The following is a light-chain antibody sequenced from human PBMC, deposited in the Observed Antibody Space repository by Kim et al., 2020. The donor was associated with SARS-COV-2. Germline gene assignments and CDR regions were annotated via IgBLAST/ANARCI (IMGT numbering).Light chain of an antibody. V-gene: IGKV3-20*01. CDR2: GAS. Sequence: EIVLTQSPGTLSLSPGERDTLSCRASQSVSSSYLAWYQQKVGQAPRLVIYGASSRATGIPDRFSGSGSGTDFTLTISRLEPEDFAVYYCQEYGSSPRTFGQGTTVDIK. CDR3: QEYGSSPRT. CDR1: QSVSSSY. J-gene: IGKJ1*01.